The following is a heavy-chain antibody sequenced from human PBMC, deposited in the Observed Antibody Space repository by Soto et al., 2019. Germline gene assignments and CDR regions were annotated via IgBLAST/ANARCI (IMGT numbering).Heavy chain of an antibody. CDR2: THGSGIT. CDR3: ASYIEGGGGRGY. Sequence: QVQLQESGPGLVKPSETLSLTCTVSGGSITGYHWSWIRQPPGKGLEWIGYTHGSGITNYNPSLPSRVTISVDTSKNHFSLKLSSVTASDTAVYYCASYIEGGGGRGYWGQGHLLTVSS. J-gene: IGHJ4*02. CDR1: GGSITGYH. V-gene: IGHV4-59*01. D-gene: IGHD1-26*01.